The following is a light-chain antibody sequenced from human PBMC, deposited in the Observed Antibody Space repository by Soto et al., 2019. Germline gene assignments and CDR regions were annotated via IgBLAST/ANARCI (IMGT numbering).Light chain of an antibody. CDR2: DAS. V-gene: IGKV1-5*01. J-gene: IGKJ2*01. CDR3: QQYRSYVYT. Sequence: DIQMTQSPSTLSASVGDRVSIACRASQSISSWLAWYQQKPGKAPKLLIYDASSLESGVPSRFSGSGSGTEFTLTISSLQPDDFATYYCQQYRSYVYTFGQGTKLEIK. CDR1: QSISSW.